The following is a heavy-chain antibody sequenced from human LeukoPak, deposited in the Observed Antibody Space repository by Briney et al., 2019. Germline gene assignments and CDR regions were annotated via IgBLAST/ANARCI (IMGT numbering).Heavy chain of an antibody. D-gene: IGHD3-22*01. V-gene: IGHV1-18*01. Sequence: ASVKVSCKASGYTFTSYDINWVRQATGQGLEWMGWIGSYAGDTYYAQKFQGRVTVTTDTSSSTAYMELRSLRSDDTAVYYCARDFWNFDDSRGYYRDFDSWGQGTLVTVSS. J-gene: IGHJ5*01. CDR2: IGSYAGDT. CDR1: GYTFTSYD. CDR3: ARDFWNFDDSRGYYRDFDS.